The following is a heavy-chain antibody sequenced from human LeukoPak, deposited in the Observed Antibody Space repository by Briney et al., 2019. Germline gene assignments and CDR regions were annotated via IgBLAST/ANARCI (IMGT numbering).Heavy chain of an antibody. CDR2: IYTSGST. V-gene: IGHV4-4*07. CDR3: AKGDTAMDPYYCYYGMDV. D-gene: IGHD5-18*01. J-gene: IGHJ6*02. CDR1: GGSISSYY. Sequence: SETLSLTCTVSGGSISSYYWSWIPQPAGKGLEWIGRIYTSGSTNYNPSLESRVAMSVDTSKNQFSLKLSSVTAADTAVYYCAKGDTAMDPYYCYYGMDVWGQGTTVTVSS.